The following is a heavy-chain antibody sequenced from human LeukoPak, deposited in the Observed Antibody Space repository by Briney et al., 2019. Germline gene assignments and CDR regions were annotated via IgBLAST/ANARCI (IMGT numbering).Heavy chain of an antibody. D-gene: IGHD5-18*01. V-gene: IGHV4-34*01. CDR2: INHSGST. Sequence: SETLSLTCAVYGGSFSGYYWSWIRQPPGEGLEWIGEINHSGSTNYNPSLKSRVTISVDTSKNQSSLKLSSVTAADTAVYYCARGVDSYGYFWGQGTLVTVSS. CDR1: GGSFSGYY. J-gene: IGHJ4*02. CDR3: ARGVDSYGYF.